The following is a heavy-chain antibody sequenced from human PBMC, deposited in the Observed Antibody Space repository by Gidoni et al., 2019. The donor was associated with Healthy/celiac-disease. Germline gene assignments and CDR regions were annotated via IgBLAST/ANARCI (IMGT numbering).Heavy chain of an antibody. CDR2: IDPSDSYT. CDR3: AREGGWGWLQGDYFDY. CDR1: GYSFTSYW. D-gene: IGHD5-12*01. J-gene: IGHJ4*02. Sequence: EVQLVQSGAEVNTTGESLRISCKGSGYSFTSYWISWVLQMPGKCLEWSGRIDPSDSYTTYSPSFQGHVTISADKSISTAYLQWSSLKASDTAMYYCAREGGWGWLQGDYFDYWGQGTLVTVSS. V-gene: IGHV5-10-1*03.